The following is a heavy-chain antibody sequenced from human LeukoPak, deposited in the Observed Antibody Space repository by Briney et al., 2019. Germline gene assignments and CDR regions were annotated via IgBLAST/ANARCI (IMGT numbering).Heavy chain of an antibody. CDR1: GFTFSSYA. CDR3: AKDQFFRSPEGWFDP. D-gene: IGHD3-3*01. J-gene: IGHJ5*02. CDR2: ISGSGGST. V-gene: IGHV3-23*01. Sequence: GGSPRLSCAASGFTFSSYAMSWVRQAPGKGLEWVSAISGSGGSTYYADSVKGRFTISRDNSKNTLYLQMNSLRAEDTAVYYCAKDQFFRSPEGWFDPWGQGTLVTVSS.